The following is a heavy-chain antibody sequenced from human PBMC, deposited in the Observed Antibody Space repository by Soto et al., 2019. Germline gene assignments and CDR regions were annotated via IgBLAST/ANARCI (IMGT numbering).Heavy chain of an antibody. J-gene: IGHJ6*02. D-gene: IGHD5-12*01. CDR1: GFTFSSYW. CDR2: IKQDGSEK. Sequence: EVQLVESGGGLVQPGGSLRLSCAASGFTFSSYWMSWVRQAPGKGLEWVANIKQDGSEKYYVDSVKGRFTISSDNAKNSRFLQMNSLLAEGTAVFYCARDHKIVATSRDVYYYYGMDVWGQGTTVTVSS. CDR3: ARDHKIVATSRDVYYYYGMDV. V-gene: IGHV3-7*01.